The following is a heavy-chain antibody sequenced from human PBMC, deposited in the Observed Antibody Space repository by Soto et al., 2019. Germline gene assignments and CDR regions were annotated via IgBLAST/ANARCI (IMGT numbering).Heavy chain of an antibody. J-gene: IGHJ4*02. Sequence: QVPLVESGGGVVQPGRSLRLSCAASGFTFSSYAMHWVRQAPGKGLEWVAVISYDGSNKYYADSVKGRFTISRDNSKNTLYLQMNSLRAEDTAVYYCARDRVVVITAPGDYWGQGTLVTVSS. CDR3: ARDRVVVITAPGDY. D-gene: IGHD3-22*01. CDR2: ISYDGSNK. V-gene: IGHV3-30-3*01. CDR1: GFTFSSYA.